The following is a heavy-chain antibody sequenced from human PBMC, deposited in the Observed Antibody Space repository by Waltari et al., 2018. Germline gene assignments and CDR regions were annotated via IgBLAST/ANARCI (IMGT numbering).Heavy chain of an antibody. CDR3: AEAARSNWFDP. CDR1: GFTFSSYA. V-gene: IGHV3-23*03. Sequence: EVQLLESGGGLVQPGGSLRLSCAASGFTFSSYAMSWVRQAPGKGLEWVSVIYSGGSTYYADSVKGRFTISRDNSKNTLYLQMNSLRAEDTAVYYCAEAARSNWFDPWGQGTLVTVSS. J-gene: IGHJ5*02. CDR2: IYSGGST. D-gene: IGHD6-6*01.